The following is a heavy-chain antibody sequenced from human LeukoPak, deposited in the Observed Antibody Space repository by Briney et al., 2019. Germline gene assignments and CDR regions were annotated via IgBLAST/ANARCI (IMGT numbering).Heavy chain of an antibody. J-gene: IGHJ6*03. Sequence: PGGSLRLSCAASGFTFSSYAMSWVRQAPGKGLEWVSAISANSDKTYYTDCGNGRFHISRDNCKNTVYLKMNSLRVEDTAIYYCAKDCSGDVCDYYYYMDVWGKGTTVTVSS. CDR2: ISANSDKT. CDR1: GFTFSSYA. D-gene: IGHD2-21*02. CDR3: AKDCSGDVCDYYYYMDV. V-gene: IGHV3-23*01.